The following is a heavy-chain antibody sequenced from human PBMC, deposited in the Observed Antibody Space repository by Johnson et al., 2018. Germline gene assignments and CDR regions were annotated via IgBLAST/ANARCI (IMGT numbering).Heavy chain of an antibody. CDR3: ARGPQEMATITGAFMDG. CDR2: IYYSGST. D-gene: IGHD5-24*01. Sequence: QVQLQESGPGLVKPSETLSLTCTVSGGSISSYYWSWIRQPPGKGLEWIGYIYYSGSTNYNPSLKSRVTISLDTSTTQFSLELSSVTAADTAVYYCARGPQEMATITGAFMDGWGKGTTVTVSS. CDR1: GGSISSYY. V-gene: IGHV4-59*01. J-gene: IGHJ6*03.